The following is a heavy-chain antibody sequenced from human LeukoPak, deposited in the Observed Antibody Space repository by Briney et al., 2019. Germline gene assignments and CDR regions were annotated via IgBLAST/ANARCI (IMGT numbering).Heavy chain of an antibody. CDR1: GYTFTSYG. J-gene: IGHJ6*04. Sequence: ASVKVSCKASGYTFTSYGISWVRQAPGHGLEWMGWISAYNGNTNYAQKFQGRVTIPADKSTSTAYMELSSLRSEDTAVYYCASATLRCSGGSCYEMDVWGKGTTVTVSS. CDR3: ASATLRCSGGSCYEMDV. D-gene: IGHD2-15*01. CDR2: ISAYNGNT. V-gene: IGHV1-18*01.